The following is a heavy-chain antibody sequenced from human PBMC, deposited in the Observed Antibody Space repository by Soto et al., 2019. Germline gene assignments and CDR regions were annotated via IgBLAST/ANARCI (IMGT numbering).Heavy chain of an antibody. CDR1: GFTFSSYA. CDR2: ISYDGSNK. D-gene: IGHD6-19*01. J-gene: IGHJ6*02. CDR3: ARGLAVYYYYGMDV. Sequence: QVQLVESGGGVVQPGRSLRLSYAASGFTFSSYAMHWVRQAPGKGLEWVAVISYDGSNKYYADSVKGRFTISRDNSKNTLYLQMNSLRAEDTAVYYCARGLAVYYYYGMDVWGQGTTVTVSS. V-gene: IGHV3-30-3*01.